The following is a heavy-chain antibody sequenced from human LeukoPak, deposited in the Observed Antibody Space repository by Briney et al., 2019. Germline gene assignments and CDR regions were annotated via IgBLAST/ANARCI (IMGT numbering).Heavy chain of an antibody. CDR2: INHSGST. V-gene: IGHV4-34*01. D-gene: IGHD2-21*02. J-gene: IGHJ6*03. CDR3: ARHYCGGDCYPPFFYYYMDV. CDR1: GGSFSGYY. Sequence: PSETLSLTCAVYGGSFSGYYWSWIRQPPGKGLEWIGEINHSGSTNYNPSLKSRVTISVDTSKNQFSLKLSSVTAADTAVYYCARHYCGGDCYPPFFYYYMDVWGKGTTVTISS.